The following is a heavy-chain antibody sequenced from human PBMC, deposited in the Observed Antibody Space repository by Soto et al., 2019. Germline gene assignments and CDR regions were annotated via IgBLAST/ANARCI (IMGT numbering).Heavy chain of an antibody. CDR2: MYYGGST. J-gene: IGHJ5*02. Sequence: PSETLSLTCTVSGGSIRTYYWNWIRQPPGKGLEWIGYMYYGGSTNYNPSLKSRVTVSGDTSKNDFSLKLSSVTAADTAVYYCARTPSAWGQGTLVTVSS. CDR1: GGSIRTYY. CDR3: ARTPSA. V-gene: IGHV4-59*12.